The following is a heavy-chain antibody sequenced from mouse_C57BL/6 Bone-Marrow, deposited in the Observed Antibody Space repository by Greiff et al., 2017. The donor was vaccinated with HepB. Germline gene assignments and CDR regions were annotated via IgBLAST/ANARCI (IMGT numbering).Heavy chain of an antibody. D-gene: IGHD1-1*01. Sequence: VKLMESGPGLVAPSQSLSIICTVSGFSLTSYGVHWVRQPPGKGLEWLVVIWSDGSTTYNSALKSRLSISKDNSKSQVFLKMNSLQTDDTAMYYCARHRYYGSRGAMDYWGQGTSVTVSS. CDR2: IWSDGST. CDR3: ARHRYYGSRGAMDY. CDR1: GFSLTSYG. V-gene: IGHV2-6-1*01. J-gene: IGHJ4*01.